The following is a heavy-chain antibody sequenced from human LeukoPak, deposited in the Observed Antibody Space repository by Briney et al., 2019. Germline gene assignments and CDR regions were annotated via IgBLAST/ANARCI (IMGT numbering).Heavy chain of an antibody. CDR2: IRGRALGWTT. D-gene: IGHD3-3*01. J-gene: IGHJ4*02. Sequence: GGSLRLSCIGSGFTFADYGLSWFRQAPGKGLEWVGFIRGRALGWTTEYAASVKGRFSMSRDDSKNIAYLQMDNLKTEDTAVYYCSTDFWRLGFDYWGQGTLVTVSS. V-gene: IGHV3-49*03. CDR3: STDFWRLGFDY. CDR1: GFTFADYG.